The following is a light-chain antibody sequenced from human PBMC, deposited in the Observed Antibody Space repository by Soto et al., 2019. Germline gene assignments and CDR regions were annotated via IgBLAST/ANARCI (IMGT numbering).Light chain of an antibody. CDR3: QKHNAAPLT. CDR1: QGIGNY. V-gene: IGKV1-27*01. CDR2: TSS. Sequence: DIQMTQSPSSLSASVGASVTITCRASQGIGNYLAWYQQKPGKVPKLLIYTSSTLQSGVPSRFSGSGSGTDFTLTISNLQPEDVATYYCQKHNAAPLTVGGGTKVEIK. J-gene: IGKJ4*01.